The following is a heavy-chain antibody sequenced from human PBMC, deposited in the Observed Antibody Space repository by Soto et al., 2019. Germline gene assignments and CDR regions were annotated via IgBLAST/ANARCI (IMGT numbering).Heavy chain of an antibody. CDR1: GFSFSSYA. CDR3: AKEFQAGEYYYYGMDV. V-gene: IGHV3-23*01. J-gene: IGHJ6*02. D-gene: IGHD2-21*01. CDR2: ISGSGGST. Sequence: GGSLRLSCAASGFSFSSYAMSWVRQAPGKGLEWVSAISGSGGSTYYADSVKGRFTISRDNSKNTLYLQMNSLRAEDTAVYYCAKEFQAGEYYYYGMDVWGQGTTVTV.